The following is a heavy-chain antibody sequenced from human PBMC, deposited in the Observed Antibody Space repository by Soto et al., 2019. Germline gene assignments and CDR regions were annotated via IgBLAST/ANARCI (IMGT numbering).Heavy chain of an antibody. J-gene: IGHJ4*02. CDR2: IYYSGST. V-gene: IGHV4-59*01. CDR1: GGSISSYY. D-gene: IGHD6-19*01. Sequence: ASETLSLTCTVSGGSISSYYWSWIRQPPGKGLEWIGYIYYSGSTNYNPSLKSRVTISVDTSKNQFSLKVSSVTAADTAVYDCWRRYSSGFDYWGQGTLVTAPS. CDR3: WRRYSSGFDY.